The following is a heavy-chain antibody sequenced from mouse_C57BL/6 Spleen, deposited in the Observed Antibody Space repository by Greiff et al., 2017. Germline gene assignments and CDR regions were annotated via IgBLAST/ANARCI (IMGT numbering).Heavy chain of an antibody. CDR3: ARWRVDSYYAMDY. J-gene: IGHJ4*01. CDR2: IYPGSGST. V-gene: IGHV1-55*01. D-gene: IGHD1-1*01. CDR1: GYTFTSYW. Sequence: QVQLQQPGAELVKPGASVKMSCKASGYTFTSYWITWVKQRPGQGLEWIGDIYPGSGSTNYNEKFKSKATLTVDTSSSTAYMQLSSLTSEDSAVYDCARWRVDSYYAMDYWGQGTSVTVSS.